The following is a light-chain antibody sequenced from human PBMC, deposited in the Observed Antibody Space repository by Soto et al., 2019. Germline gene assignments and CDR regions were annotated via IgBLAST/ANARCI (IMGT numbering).Light chain of an antibody. CDR3: PQYNSWLWT. V-gene: IGKV3-15*01. J-gene: IGKJ1*01. Sequence: EIVMTQSPATLSVSPWEGATLSCRASQSVSSKLAWYQQKPGQAPRLLIYGASTRATGIPARFSGSGSGTEFTLIISSLQSEDSEVYYGPQYNSWLWTFGQGTKVEIK. CDR2: GAS. CDR1: QSVSSK.